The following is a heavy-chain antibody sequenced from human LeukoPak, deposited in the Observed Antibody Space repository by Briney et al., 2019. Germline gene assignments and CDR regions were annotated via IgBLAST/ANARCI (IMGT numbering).Heavy chain of an antibody. J-gene: IGHJ6*02. V-gene: IGHV3-9*01. CDR3: AKGAYGDPYYYYGMDV. Sequence: PGGSLRLSCAASGFTFDDYAMHWVRQAPGKGLEWVSGISWNSGSIGYADSVKGRFTISRDNAKNSLYLQMNSLRAEDTALYYCAKGAYGDPYYYYGMDVWGQGTTVTVSS. D-gene: IGHD4-17*01. CDR1: GFTFDDYA. CDR2: ISWNSGSI.